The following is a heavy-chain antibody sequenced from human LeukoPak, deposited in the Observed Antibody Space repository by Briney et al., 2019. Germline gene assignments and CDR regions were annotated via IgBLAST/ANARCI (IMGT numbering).Heavy chain of an antibody. Sequence: SETLSLTCSVSSGSYYWGWIHQPPGKGLEWIGSIHYSGSTYYNPSLKSRVTISVDTSKNQFSLKLSSVTAADRSVYYCARHEGSYYDKSGYTFDYWDQGTLVTVSS. V-gene: IGHV4-39*01. D-gene: IGHD3-22*01. J-gene: IGHJ4*02. CDR3: ARHEGSYYDKSGYTFDY. CDR2: IHYSGST. CDR1: SGSYY.